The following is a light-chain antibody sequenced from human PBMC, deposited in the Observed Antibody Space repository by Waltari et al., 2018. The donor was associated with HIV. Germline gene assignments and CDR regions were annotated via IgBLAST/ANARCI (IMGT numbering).Light chain of an antibody. CDR1: SSNIGINS. CDR3: AAWDDSLNGFV. V-gene: IGLV1-44*01. CDR2: TNN. J-gene: IGLJ1*01. Sequence: QSVLTQPPSASGTPGQRVTISCSGSSSNIGINSVHWYQQLPGAAHTLLIYTNNQRPSGVPDRVSGSKSGTSASLAISGLQSEDEADYYCAAWDDSLNGFVFGAGTKVTVL.